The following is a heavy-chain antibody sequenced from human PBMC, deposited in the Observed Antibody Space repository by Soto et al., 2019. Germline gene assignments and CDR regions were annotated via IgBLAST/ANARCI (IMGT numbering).Heavy chain of an antibody. D-gene: IGHD2-2*01. V-gene: IGHV1-2*02. CDR1: GYTFTGYY. Sequence: ASVKVSCKASGYTFTGYYMHWVRQAPGQGLEWMGWINPNSGGTNYAQKFQGRVTMTRDTSISTAYMELSRLRSDDTAVYYCARARGALRTSQLSNWFDPWGQGTLVTVSS. CDR3: ARARGALRTSQLSNWFDP. CDR2: INPNSGGT. J-gene: IGHJ5*02.